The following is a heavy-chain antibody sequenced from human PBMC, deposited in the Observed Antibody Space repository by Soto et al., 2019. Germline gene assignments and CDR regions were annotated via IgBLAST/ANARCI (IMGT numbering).Heavy chain of an antibody. D-gene: IGHD2-2*01. J-gene: IGHJ6*02. CDR2: ISGSGGST. CDR3: ARSQGSSTSLEIYYYYYYGMDV. Sequence: GGSLRLSCAASGFTFSSYAMSWVRQAPGKGLEWVSAISGSGGSTYYADSVKGRFTISRDNSKNTLYLQMNSLRAEDTAVYYCARSQGSSTSLEIYYYYYYGMDVWGQGTTVTVSS. V-gene: IGHV3-23*01. CDR1: GFTFSSYA.